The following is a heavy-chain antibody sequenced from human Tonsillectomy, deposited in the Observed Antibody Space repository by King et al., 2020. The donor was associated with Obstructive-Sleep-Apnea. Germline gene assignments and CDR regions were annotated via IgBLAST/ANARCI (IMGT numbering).Heavy chain of an antibody. D-gene: IGHD6-19*01. CDR1: GGSISSHY. V-gene: IGHV4-59*08. CDR2: INYSGST. Sequence: QLQESGPGLVKPSETLSLTCAVSGGSISSHYWSWIRQPPGKGLEWIGYINYSGSTNYNPSLKSRVTISLDKSKNPFSLRLRSVTAADTAVYYCARLRSVAGTRTPSFDVWGQGPLVTVSS. CDR3: ARLRSVAGTRTPSFDV. J-gene: IGHJ3*01.